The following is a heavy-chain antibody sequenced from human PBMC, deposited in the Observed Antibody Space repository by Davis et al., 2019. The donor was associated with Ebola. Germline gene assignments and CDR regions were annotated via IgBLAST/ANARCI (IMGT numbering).Heavy chain of an antibody. CDR1: GFTFSSYA. J-gene: IGHJ6*02. CDR3: ATQAVAGTLHYYYGMDV. V-gene: IGHV3-23*01. Sequence: PGGSLRLSCAASGFTFSSYAMSWVRQAPGKGLEWVSAISGSGGSTYYADSVKGRFTISRDNSKNTLYLQMNSLRAEDTAVYYCATQAVAGTLHYYYGMDVWGQGTTVTVSS. CDR2: ISGSGGST. D-gene: IGHD6-19*01.